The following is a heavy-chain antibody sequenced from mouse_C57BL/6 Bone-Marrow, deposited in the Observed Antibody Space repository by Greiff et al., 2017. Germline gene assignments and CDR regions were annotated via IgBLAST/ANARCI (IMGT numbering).Heavy chain of an antibody. J-gene: IGHJ2*01. Sequence: EVQLQQSGAELVRPGASVKLSCTASGFNIKDDYMHWVKQRPEQGLAWIGWIDPENGDTEYASKFPGKATITADTSSNTAYLQLSSLTSEDTAVYYCTTPFYYYGSRRFDYWGQGTTLTVSS. D-gene: IGHD1-1*01. CDR3: TTPFYYYGSRRFDY. V-gene: IGHV14-4*01. CDR1: GFNIKDDY. CDR2: IDPENGDT.